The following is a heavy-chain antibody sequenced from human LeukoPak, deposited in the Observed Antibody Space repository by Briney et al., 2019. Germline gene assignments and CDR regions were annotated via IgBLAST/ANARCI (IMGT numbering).Heavy chain of an antibody. J-gene: IGHJ4*02. CDR3: ARDLRSGAPDYFDS. CDR2: TSSDGTIK. D-gene: IGHD1-14*01. CDR1: GFNFISYD. V-gene: IGHV3-30*04. Sequence: GRSLRLSCAASGFNFISYDFHWVRQAPGKGLEWVAATSSDGTIKIYTDSVKGRFTISRDNSRNTLYLGMNSLRVGDTAVYFCARDLRSGAPDYFDSLGRGTLVTVSS.